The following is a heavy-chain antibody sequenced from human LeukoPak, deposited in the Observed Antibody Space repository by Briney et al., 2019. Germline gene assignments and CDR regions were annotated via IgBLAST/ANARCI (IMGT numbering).Heavy chain of an antibody. CDR2: IIPIFGTA. Sequence: GASVKVSCKVSGYTLTELSMHWVRQAPGQGLEWMGGIIPIFGTANYAQKFQGRVTITADESTSTAYMELSSLRSEDTAVYYCARVQYSGSYYYAFDIWGQGTMVTVSS. CDR1: GYTLTELS. CDR3: ARVQYSGSYYYAFDI. D-gene: IGHD1-26*01. J-gene: IGHJ3*02. V-gene: IGHV1-69*13.